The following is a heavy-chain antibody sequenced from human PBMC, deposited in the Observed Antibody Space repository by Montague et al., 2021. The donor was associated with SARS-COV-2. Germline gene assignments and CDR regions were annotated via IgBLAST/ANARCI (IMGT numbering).Heavy chain of an antibody. J-gene: IGHJ6*02. Sequence: TLSLTCTVSGGSISSGSYYWNWIRQPAGKGLEWTGRIYTSGSTNYNPSLKSRVTISVDTSKNQFSLKLSSVTAADTAVYYCARGPHSSSWHYYYYYGMDVWGQGTTVTVSS. V-gene: IGHV4-61*02. D-gene: IGHD6-13*01. CDR3: ARGPHSSSWHYYYYYGMDV. CDR2: IYTSGST. CDR1: GGSISSGSYY.